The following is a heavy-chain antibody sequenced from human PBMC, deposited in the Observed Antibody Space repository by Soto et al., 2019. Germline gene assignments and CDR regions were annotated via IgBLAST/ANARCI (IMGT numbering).Heavy chain of an antibody. D-gene: IGHD3-3*01. J-gene: IGHJ3*02. CDR2: ISYDGSNK. Sequence: GGSLRLSCVASGITFRSYGMHWVRQAPGKGLEWVAVISYDGSNKYYADSVKGRFTISRDNSKNTLYLQMNSLRAEDTAVYYCAKDLIFGVVIGNQNHDAFDIWGQGTMVTV. V-gene: IGHV3-30*18. CDR1: GITFRSYG. CDR3: AKDLIFGVVIGNQNHDAFDI.